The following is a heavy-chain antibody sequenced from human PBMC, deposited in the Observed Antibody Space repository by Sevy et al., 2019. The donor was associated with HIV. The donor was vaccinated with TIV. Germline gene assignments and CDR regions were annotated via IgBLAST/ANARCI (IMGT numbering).Heavy chain of an antibody. CDR1: GFTFSSYW. CDR3: ARDSPPDDYVWGSYRSGTLFDY. J-gene: IGHJ4*02. V-gene: IGHV3-7*01. Sequence: GGSLRLSCAASGFTFSSYWMSWVRQAPGKGLEWVANIKQDGSEKYYVDSVKGRFTISRDNAKNSRYLQMNSLRAEDTAVYYCARDSPPDDYVWGSYRSGTLFDYWGQGTLVTVSS. CDR2: IKQDGSEK. D-gene: IGHD3-16*02.